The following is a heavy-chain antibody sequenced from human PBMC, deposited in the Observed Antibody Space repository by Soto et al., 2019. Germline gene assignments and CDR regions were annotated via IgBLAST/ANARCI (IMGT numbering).Heavy chain of an antibody. V-gene: IGHV1-8*01. CDR3: AGGVAWAGFDP. D-gene: IGHD2-15*01. CDR2: MNPNSGNT. Sequence: QVQLVQSGAEVKKPGASVKVSCKASGYTFTSYDINWVRQATGQGLEWMGWMNPNSGNTGYAQKFQGSVNMTRNTSIRTAYMGLRSLRSEDTAVYFWAGGVAWAGFDPWGQGTRVTVA. J-gene: IGHJ5*02. CDR1: GYTFTSYD.